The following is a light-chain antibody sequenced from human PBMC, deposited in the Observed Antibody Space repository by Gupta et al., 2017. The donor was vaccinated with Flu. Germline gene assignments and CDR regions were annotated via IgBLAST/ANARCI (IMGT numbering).Light chain of an antibody. CDR2: KDS. Sequence: SYELTQPPSVSVSPGQTARITCSGDALPKQYAYWYQQKPGQAPVLVIYKDSERTSGIPERFSGSSSGTTVTLTISGVQAEDEADYYCQSADSSGTCWVFGGGTKLTVL. V-gene: IGLV3-25*02. J-gene: IGLJ3*02. CDR1: ALPKQY. CDR3: QSADSSGTCWV.